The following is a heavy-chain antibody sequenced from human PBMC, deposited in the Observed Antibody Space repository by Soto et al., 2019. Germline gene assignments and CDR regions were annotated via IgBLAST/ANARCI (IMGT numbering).Heavy chain of an antibody. CDR2: ISSRSDI. D-gene: IGHD2-2*02. CDR3: AREYTAWPLAYGLDV. J-gene: IGHJ6*02. Sequence: KPGGSLRLSCVGSGFTFSNYSINWVRQAPGKGLEWVSSISSRSDIYYADSVKGRFTISRDNAKNSVSLQMNSLRAEDTAVYYCAREYTAWPLAYGLDVWGQGTTVTVSS. V-gene: IGHV3-21*01. CDR1: GFTFSNYS.